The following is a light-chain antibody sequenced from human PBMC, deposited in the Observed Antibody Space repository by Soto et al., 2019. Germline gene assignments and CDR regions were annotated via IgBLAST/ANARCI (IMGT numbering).Light chain of an antibody. Sequence: EIVLTQSPATLSLSPGERATLSCRASQSVSRYLAWYQQKPGQAPRLLIYDASNRATGIPARFSGSGSGTDFTLIISSLEPEDVAVYYCQQRSNWPRTFGQGTKLEIK. J-gene: IGKJ2*01. CDR1: QSVSRY. CDR2: DAS. CDR3: QQRSNWPRT. V-gene: IGKV3-11*01.